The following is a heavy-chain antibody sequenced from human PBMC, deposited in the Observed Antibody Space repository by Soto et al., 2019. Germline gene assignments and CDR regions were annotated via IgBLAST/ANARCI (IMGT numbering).Heavy chain of an antibody. CDR3: ARDFGGTIFDWFDP. J-gene: IGHJ5*02. D-gene: IGHD3-3*01. CDR1: GYTFTSYA. CDR2: INAGNGNT. Sequence: ASVKVSCKASGYTFTSYAMHWVRQAPGQRLEWMGWINAGNGNTKYSQKFQGRVTITRDTSASTAYMELSSLRSEDTAVYYCARDFGGTIFDWFDPWGQGTLVTVSS. V-gene: IGHV1-3*01.